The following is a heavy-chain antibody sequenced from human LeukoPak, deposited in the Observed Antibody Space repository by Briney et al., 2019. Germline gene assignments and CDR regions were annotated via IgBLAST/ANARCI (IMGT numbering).Heavy chain of an antibody. Sequence: PGGSLRLSCAASGFTFSSYSMNWVRQAPGKGLEWVSSISSSSSYTYYADSVKGRFTISRDNSKSTLYLQMNSLRAEDTAVYFCAKDGDSSGYYWDSWGQGTLVTVSP. J-gene: IGHJ5*01. D-gene: IGHD3-22*01. CDR2: ISSSSSYT. CDR1: GFTFSSYS. V-gene: IGHV3-21*04. CDR3: AKDGDSSGYYWDS.